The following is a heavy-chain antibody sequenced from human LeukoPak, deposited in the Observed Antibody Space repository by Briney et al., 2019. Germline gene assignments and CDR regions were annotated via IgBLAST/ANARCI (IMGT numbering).Heavy chain of an antibody. D-gene: IGHD7-27*01. CDR1: GGSISSDY. J-gene: IGHJ4*02. Sequence: SETLSLTCTVSGGSISSDYWSWIRQAPGKGLEWIGYIYYSGTTSYNPSLKSRVTISLDTSKNQFSLKLSSVTAADTAVYYCARGANWGSPDYWGQGTLVTVSS. CDR2: IYYSGTT. CDR3: ARGANWGSPDY. V-gene: IGHV4-59*01.